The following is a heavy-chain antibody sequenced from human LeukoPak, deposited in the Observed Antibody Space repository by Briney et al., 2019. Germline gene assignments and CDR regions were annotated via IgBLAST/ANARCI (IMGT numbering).Heavy chain of an antibody. CDR2: ISGSSNYI. CDR1: GFTFRTCG. D-gene: IGHD3-3*01. V-gene: IGHV3-21*01. J-gene: IGHJ4*02. CDR3: ARGSEWSSGVSDY. Sequence: GGSPRLSCAASGFTFRTCGMNWVRQAPGKGLEWVSSISGSSNYIYYADSVKGRFTISRDNAKNSLYLQMNSLRAEDTAVYYCARGSEWSSGVSDYWGQGTLVTVSS.